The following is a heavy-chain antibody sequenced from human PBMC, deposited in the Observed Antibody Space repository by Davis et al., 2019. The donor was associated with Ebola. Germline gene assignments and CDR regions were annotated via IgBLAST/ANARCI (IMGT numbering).Heavy chain of an antibody. CDR2: IYYSGST. Sequence: SETLSLTCTVSGGSISSSSYYWGWIRQPPGKGLEWIGSIYYSGSTYYNPSLKSRVTISVDTSKNQFSLKLSSVTAADTAVYYCALTRRYYYYYGMDVWGQGTTVTVSS. CDR3: ALTRRYYYYYGMDV. J-gene: IGHJ6*02. CDR1: GGSISSSSYY. V-gene: IGHV4-39*07.